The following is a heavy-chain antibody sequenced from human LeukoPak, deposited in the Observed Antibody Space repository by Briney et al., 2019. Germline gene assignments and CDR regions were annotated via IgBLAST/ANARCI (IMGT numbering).Heavy chain of an antibody. CDR3: AKDRNSVYYYMDV. J-gene: IGHJ6*03. CDR2: ISGSGGAT. D-gene: IGHD1-7*01. CDR1: GFIFSTYA. Sequence: GGSLRLSCVASGFIFSTYAMSWVRQAPGQGLEWVSGISGSGGATNYADSVKGRFTISRDNSKNTLYLQMNSLRAEDTAMYYCAKDRNSVYYYMDVWGQGTTVTVSS. V-gene: IGHV3-23*01.